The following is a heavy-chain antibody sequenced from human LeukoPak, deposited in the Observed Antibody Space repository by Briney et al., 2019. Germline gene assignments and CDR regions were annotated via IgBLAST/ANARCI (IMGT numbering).Heavy chain of an antibody. CDR1: GFTFSSYA. CDR2: ISGSGGST. V-gene: IGHV3-23*01. J-gene: IGHJ6*03. CDR3: AKRGTGTTYYYYYTDV. D-gene: IGHD1-1*01. Sequence: GGSLRLSCAASGFTFSSYAMSWVRQAPGKGLEWVSAISGSGGSTYYADSVKGRFTISRDNSKNTLYLQMNSLRAEDTAVYYCAKRGTGTTYYYYYTDVWGKGTTVTVSS.